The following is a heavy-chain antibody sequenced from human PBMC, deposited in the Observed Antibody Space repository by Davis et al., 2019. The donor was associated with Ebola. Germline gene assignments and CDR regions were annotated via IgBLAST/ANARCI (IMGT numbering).Heavy chain of an antibody. V-gene: IGHV4-59*11. CDR2: IYYSGST. CDR1: GVSITTHY. Sequence: PSETLSLTCTVSGVSITTHYWSWIRQPPGKGLEWIGSIYYSGSTNYNSSLKSRVTISVDTSKAQFSLKLSSVTAADTAVYYCARDVVGATTTYYYYYYMDVWGKGTTVTVSS. J-gene: IGHJ6*03. D-gene: IGHD1-26*01. CDR3: ARDVVGATTTYYYYYYMDV.